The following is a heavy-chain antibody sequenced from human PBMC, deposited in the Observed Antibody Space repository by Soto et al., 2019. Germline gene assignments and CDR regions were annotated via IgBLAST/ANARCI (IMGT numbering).Heavy chain of an antibody. J-gene: IGHJ4*02. V-gene: IGHV3-7*01. CDR2: IKQDGSEK. CDR1: GFTFSSYW. Sequence: GGSLRLSCAASGFTFSSYWMSWVRQAPGKGLEWVANIKQDGSEKYYVDSVKGRFTISRDNAKNSLYLQMNSLRAEDTAVYYCARDSLTSYYDFWSGSHFDYWGQGTLVTVSS. D-gene: IGHD3-3*01. CDR3: ARDSLTSYYDFWSGSHFDY.